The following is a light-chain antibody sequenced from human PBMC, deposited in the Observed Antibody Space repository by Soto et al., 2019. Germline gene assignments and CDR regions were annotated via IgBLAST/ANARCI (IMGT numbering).Light chain of an antibody. V-gene: IGKV1-5*01. Sequence: DIQMTHSPSTLSASVGDRVTISCRASQSISSWLAWYQQKPGTAPKLLIYDASSLETGVPSRFSGSRSGTEFTLTINSLQPDDFATYYCLQYDTYPWTFGQGTKVDIK. CDR2: DAS. CDR3: LQYDTYPWT. CDR1: QSISSW. J-gene: IGKJ1*01.